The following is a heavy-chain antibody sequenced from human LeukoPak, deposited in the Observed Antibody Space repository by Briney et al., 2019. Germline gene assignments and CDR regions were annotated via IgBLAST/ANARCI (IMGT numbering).Heavy chain of an antibody. D-gene: IGHD6-19*01. CDR2: ISASGTNT. Sequence: GGSLRLSCAASRFTFSSYAMSWVRQAPGKGLEWGSGISASGTNTYYPDSVKVRFTISRDNSKNTLYLQMNSLRAEDTAVYYCAEDRETDSGWNFDYWGQGTLVTVSS. CDR3: AEDRETDSGWNFDY. CDR1: RFTFSSYA. J-gene: IGHJ4*02. V-gene: IGHV3-23*01.